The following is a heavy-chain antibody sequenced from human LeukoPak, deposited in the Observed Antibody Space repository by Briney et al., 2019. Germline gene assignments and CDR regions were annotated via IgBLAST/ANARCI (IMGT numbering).Heavy chain of an antibody. CDR1: VHTFTRYY. CDR2: INPRGGST. J-gene: IGHJ3*02. D-gene: IGHD1-14*01. Sequence: PSVNLSRRASVHTFTRYYVLCARDASRQGLVGRGIINPRGGSTSYPKKFKGRVTMTRDKYTSTVYMELSSLSSEDTAVYYCARARAHLPQNPNSDAFDIWGQGTMVTVSS. CDR3: ARARAHLPQNPNSDAFDI. V-gene: IGHV1-46*01.